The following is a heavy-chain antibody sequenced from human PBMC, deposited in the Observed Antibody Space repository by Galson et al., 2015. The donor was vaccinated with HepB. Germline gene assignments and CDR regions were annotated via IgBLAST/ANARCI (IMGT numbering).Heavy chain of an antibody. CDR3: AKANDYGDSAFDY. CDR1: GFTFSSYG. D-gene: IGHD4-17*01. Sequence: SLRLSCAASGFTFSSYGMHWVRQAPGKGLEWVAVISYDGSNKYYADSVKGRFTISRDNSKNTLYLQMNSLRAEDTAVYYCAKANDYGDSAFDYWGQGTLVTVSS. J-gene: IGHJ4*02. CDR2: ISYDGSNK. V-gene: IGHV3-30*18.